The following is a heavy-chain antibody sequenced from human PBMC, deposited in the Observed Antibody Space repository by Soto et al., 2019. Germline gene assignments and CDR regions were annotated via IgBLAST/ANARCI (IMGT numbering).Heavy chain of an antibody. CDR1: GGTFSSYA. D-gene: IGHD6-19*01. V-gene: IGHV1-69*13. Sequence: ASVKVSCKASGGTFSSYAISWVRQAPGQGLEWMGGIIPIFGTANYAQKFQGRVTITADESTSTAYMELSSLRAEDTAVYFCAKVSVAGNEGLYGMDVWGQGTTVTVSS. CDR3: AKVSVAGNEGLYGMDV. J-gene: IGHJ6*02. CDR2: IIPIFGTA.